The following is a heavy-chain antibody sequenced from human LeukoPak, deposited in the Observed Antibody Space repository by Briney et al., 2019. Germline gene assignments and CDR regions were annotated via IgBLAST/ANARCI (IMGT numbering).Heavy chain of an antibody. J-gene: IGHJ3*02. CDR1: GYTFTSYY. CDR2: INPSGGST. Sequence: GASVKVSCKASGYTFTSYYMHWVRQAPGQGLEWMGIINPSGGSTSYAQKFQGRVTMTRDTSTSTVYMELSSLRSEDTAVHYCARGGRVAGLSIDAFDIWGQGTMVTVSS. CDR3: ARGGRVAGLSIDAFDI. D-gene: IGHD6-19*01. V-gene: IGHV1-46*01.